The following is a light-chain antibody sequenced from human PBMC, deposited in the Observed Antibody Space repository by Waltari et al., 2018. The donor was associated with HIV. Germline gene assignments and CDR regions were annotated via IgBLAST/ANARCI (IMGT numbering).Light chain of an antibody. V-gene: IGLV1-51*02. J-gene: IGLJ2*01. CDR3: AAWADSLGMV. CDR1: NNY. CDR2: ENN. Sequence: QSVLTQPPSVSAAPGQKVTISCSGSNNYVSWYQQFPGTAPKLLLYENNKRPSGIPDRFSGSKSGTSATLGITGLQTGDEADYHCAAWADSLGMVFGGGTKLTVL.